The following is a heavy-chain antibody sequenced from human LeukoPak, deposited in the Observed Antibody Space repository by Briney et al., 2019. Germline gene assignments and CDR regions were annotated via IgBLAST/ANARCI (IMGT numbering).Heavy chain of an antibody. V-gene: IGHV3-23*01. Sequence: PGGSLRLSCAASGFTLSSYAVNWVRQAAGKGLEWVAGISGSGGSTYSADSVKGRFTISRDNSKNTLYLQMNSLRAKDTALYSCAKDRCCTNVICHGDFDYCGEGGLVTVSS. J-gene: IGHJ4*02. D-gene: IGHD2-8*01. CDR2: ISGSGGST. CDR1: GFTLSSYA. CDR3: AKDRCCTNVICHGDFDY.